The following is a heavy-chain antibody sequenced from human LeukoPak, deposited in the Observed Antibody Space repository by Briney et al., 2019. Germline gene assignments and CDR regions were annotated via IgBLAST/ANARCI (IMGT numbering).Heavy chain of an antibody. CDR1: GYTFTSYG. Sequence: ASVKVSCKGSGYTFTSYGISWVRQAPGQGLEWMGSISAYNGHTNYAQKLQGRVTMTTDTSTSTAYMELRSLRSDDTAVYYCARGGRWELPRPYAFDIWGQGTMVTVSS. CDR2: ISAYNGHT. V-gene: IGHV1-18*01. CDR3: ARGGRWELPRPYAFDI. J-gene: IGHJ3*02. D-gene: IGHD1-26*01.